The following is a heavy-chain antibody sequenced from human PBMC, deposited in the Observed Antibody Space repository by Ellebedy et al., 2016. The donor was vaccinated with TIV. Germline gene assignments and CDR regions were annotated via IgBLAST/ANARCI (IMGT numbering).Heavy chain of an antibody. D-gene: IGHD6-19*01. CDR1: GGSISSYY. Sequence: MPSETLSLTCTVSGGSISSYYWSWIRQPPGKGLEWIGYIYYSGSTNYNPSLKSRVTISVDTSKNQLSLNLSSVTAAETAVYYCAALQWLAPAWYFDLWGRGTLVTVSS. J-gene: IGHJ2*01. CDR3: AALQWLAPAWYFDL. CDR2: IYYSGST. V-gene: IGHV4-59*08.